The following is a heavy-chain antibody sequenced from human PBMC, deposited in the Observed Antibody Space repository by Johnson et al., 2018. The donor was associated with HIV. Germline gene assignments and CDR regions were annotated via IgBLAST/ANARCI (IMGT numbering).Heavy chain of an antibody. CDR1: GFTFSTYA. Sequence: EVQLVESGGGLVQPGGSLILSCAASGFTFSTYAMHWVRQAPGKGLEYVSAISSNGGSTYYADFVEGIFIISRDNSKNTLYLQMVSLRPEDMAVYYCAIPYYYETGAYHWGQGTIVTVSS. D-gene: IGHD3-22*01. CDR3: AIPYYYETGAYH. CDR2: ISSNGGST. V-gene: IGHV3-64*07. J-gene: IGHJ3*01.